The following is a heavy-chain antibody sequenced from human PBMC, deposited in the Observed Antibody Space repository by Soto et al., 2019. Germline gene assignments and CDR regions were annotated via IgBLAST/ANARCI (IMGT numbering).Heavy chain of an antibody. CDR1: GFTFSSYG. J-gene: IGHJ3*02. CDR2: IWYDGSNK. V-gene: IGHV3-33*01. CDR3: ARDIGTGGWRYAFDI. D-gene: IGHD6-19*01. Sequence: QVQLVESGGGVVQPGRSLRLSCAASGFTFSSYGMHWVRQAPGKGLEWVAVIWYDGSNKYYADSVKGRFTISRDNSKNTLYLQMNSLRAEDTAVYYCARDIGTGGWRYAFDIWCQGTMVTVSS.